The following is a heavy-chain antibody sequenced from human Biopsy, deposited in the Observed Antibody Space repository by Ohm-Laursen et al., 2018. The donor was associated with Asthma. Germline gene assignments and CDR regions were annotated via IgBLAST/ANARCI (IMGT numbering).Heavy chain of an antibody. Sequence: SVKVSCKASGGTFGRYAISWVRQAPGQGLEWMGGIIPIFGTSNYAQKFQSRLTITADDSTSTVYMELSSLRSEDTAMYYCARSYCGGDCFSPFDYWGQGTLVTVSS. J-gene: IGHJ4*02. D-gene: IGHD2-21*01. CDR3: ARSYCGGDCFSPFDY. CDR2: IIPIFGTS. V-gene: IGHV1-69*13. CDR1: GGTFGRYA.